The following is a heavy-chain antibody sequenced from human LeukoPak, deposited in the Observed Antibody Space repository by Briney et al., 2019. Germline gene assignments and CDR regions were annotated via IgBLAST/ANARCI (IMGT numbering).Heavy chain of an antibody. CDR2: ISSSGSTI. V-gene: IGHV3-48*03. CDR3: ARDQGIAAAGINDAFDI. Sequence: GGSLRLSCAASGFTFSSYEMNWVRQAPGKGLEWVSYISSSGSTIHYADSVKGRFTISRDNAKNSLYLQMNSLRAEDTAVYYCARDQGIAAAGINDAFDIWGQGTMVTVSS. CDR1: GFTFSSYE. J-gene: IGHJ3*02. D-gene: IGHD6-13*01.